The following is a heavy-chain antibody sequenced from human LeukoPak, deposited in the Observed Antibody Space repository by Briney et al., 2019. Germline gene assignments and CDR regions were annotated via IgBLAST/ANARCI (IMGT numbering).Heavy chain of an antibody. J-gene: IGHJ4*02. CDR2: ISSSSSTI. D-gene: IGHD2/OR15-2a*01. Sequence: QTGGSLRLSCAASGFTFSSYSMNWVRQAPGKGLEWVSYISSSSSTIYYADSVKGRFTISRDNAKNSLYLQMNSLRAEDTAVYYCARVLHKRNYHSTTYYGYWGQGTLVTVSS. CDR1: GFTFSSYS. V-gene: IGHV3-48*01. CDR3: ARVLHKRNYHSTTYYGY.